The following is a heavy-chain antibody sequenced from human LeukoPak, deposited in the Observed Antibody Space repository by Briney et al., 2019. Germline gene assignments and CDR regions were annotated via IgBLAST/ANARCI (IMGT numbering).Heavy chain of an antibody. CDR3: ARGFGAFDI. D-gene: IGHD3-16*01. J-gene: IGHJ3*02. CDR2: ISSSSTSI. CDR1: GFTFSSYT. Sequence: PGGSLRLSCAASGFTFSSYTMNWVRQAPGKGLEWVSSISSSSTSIYYADSVKGRFTISRDNAKNSLYLQMNSLRAEDTAVYYCARGFGAFDIWGQGTMVTVSS. V-gene: IGHV3-21*01.